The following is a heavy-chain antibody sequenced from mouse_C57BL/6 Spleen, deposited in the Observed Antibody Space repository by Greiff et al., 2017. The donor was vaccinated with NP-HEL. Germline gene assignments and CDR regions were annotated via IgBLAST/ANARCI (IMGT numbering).Heavy chain of an antibody. V-gene: IGHV5-16*01. CDR2: INYDGSST. D-gene: IGHD2-4*01. CDR3: AREGYDYDGYAMDY. CDR1: GFTFSDYY. J-gene: IGHJ4*01. Sequence: EVMLVESEGGLVQPGSSMKLSCTASGFTFSDYYMAWVRQVPEKGLEWVANINYDGSSTYYLDSLKSRFIISRDNAKNILYLQMSSLKSEDTATYYCAREGYDYDGYAMDYWGQGTSVTVSS.